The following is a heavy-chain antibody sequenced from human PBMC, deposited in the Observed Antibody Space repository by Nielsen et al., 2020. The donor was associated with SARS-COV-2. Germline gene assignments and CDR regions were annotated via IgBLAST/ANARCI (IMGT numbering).Heavy chain of an antibody. D-gene: IGHD5-24*01. V-gene: IGHV3-11*05. CDR2: ISGSGSYT. Sequence: GESLKISCTASGFTFSDSFMSWIRQAPGKGLEWVSYISGSGSYTNYADSVKGRFTISRDNAKNSLYLQMNSLRAEDTAVYYCAREGRKLPLDYWGQGTLVTVSS. CDR1: GFTFSDSF. CDR3: AREGRKLPLDY. J-gene: IGHJ4*02.